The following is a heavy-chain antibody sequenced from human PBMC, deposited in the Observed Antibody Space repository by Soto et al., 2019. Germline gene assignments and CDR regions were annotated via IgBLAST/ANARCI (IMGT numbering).Heavy chain of an antibody. CDR3: ARFRGYSSSSNPPGWWSEP. Sequence: ASVKISCKASGYTFTSYGISWVRQAPGQGLEWMGWISAYNGNTNYAQKLQGRVTMTTDTSTSTAYMELRSLRSDDTAVYYCARFRGYSSSSNPPGWWSEPWGQGTLVVVSS. V-gene: IGHV1-18*04. CDR2: ISAYNGNT. D-gene: IGHD6-6*01. CDR1: GYTFTSYG. J-gene: IGHJ5*02.